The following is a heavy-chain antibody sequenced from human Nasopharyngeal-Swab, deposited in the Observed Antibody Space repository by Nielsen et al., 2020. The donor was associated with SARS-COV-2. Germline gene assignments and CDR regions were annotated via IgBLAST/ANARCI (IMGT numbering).Heavy chain of an antibody. J-gene: IGHJ4*02. V-gene: IGHV3-49*02. Sequence: WIRQPPGKGLEWVGFIRSKAYGGTTECAASVKGRFIISRDDSKRIAYLQMNSLKTEDTGVYYCSLGYCSGGSCYSPSPRYWGQGTLVTVSS. D-gene: IGHD2-15*01. CDR2: IRSKAYGGTT. CDR3: SLGYCSGGSCYSPSPRY.